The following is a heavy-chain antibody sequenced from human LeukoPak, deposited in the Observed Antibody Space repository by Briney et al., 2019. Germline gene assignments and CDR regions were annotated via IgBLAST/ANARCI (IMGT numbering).Heavy chain of an antibody. CDR3: ARHREFSSSGNYFDY. D-gene: IGHD6-6*01. Sequence: PSETLSLTCSESRGSISSNYWSWIRQRPGKPLEWIGYIYYSGSTTYNPSLKSRVAISLDTSKNQFSLKLRSVTAAHTAVYYCARHREFSSSGNYFDYWGQGTLVTVCS. CDR2: IYYSGST. CDR1: RGSISSNY. V-gene: IGHV4-59*08. J-gene: IGHJ4*02.